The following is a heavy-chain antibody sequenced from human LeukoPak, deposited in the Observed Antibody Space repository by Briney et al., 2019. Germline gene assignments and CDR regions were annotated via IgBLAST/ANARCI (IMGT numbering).Heavy chain of an antibody. D-gene: IGHD6-13*01. CDR3: ARRGSSWYGGYGMDV. CDR2: IYPSDSYT. CDR1: GYSFTSYW. Sequence: GESLKISCKGSGYSFTSYWIGWVRQMPGKGLEWMGIIYPSDSYTNYSPSFQGHVTISADKSISTAYLQWSSLKASDTAMYYCARRGSSWYGGYGMDVWGQGTTVTVSS. J-gene: IGHJ6*02. V-gene: IGHV5-10-1*01.